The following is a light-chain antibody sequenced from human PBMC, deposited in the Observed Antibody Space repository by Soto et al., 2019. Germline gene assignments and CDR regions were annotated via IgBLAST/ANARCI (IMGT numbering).Light chain of an antibody. J-gene: IGKJ1*01. Sequence: DIVMTQSPDSLAVSLGERATINCKSSQSILYSPNNKNYLAWYQQKPGQPPKLLIYWASTRESGVPDRFSGSGSGTDFTLTISSLQAEDVAVYYCQHYFSTLTWTFGQGTKVEIK. V-gene: IGKV4-1*01. CDR3: QHYFSTLTWT. CDR2: WAS. CDR1: QSILYSPNNKNY.